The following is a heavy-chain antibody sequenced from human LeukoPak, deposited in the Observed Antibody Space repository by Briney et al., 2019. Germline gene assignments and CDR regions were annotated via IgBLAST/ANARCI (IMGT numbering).Heavy chain of an antibody. CDR3: ARRAATGTTQPVDY. J-gene: IGHJ4*02. D-gene: IGHD6-13*01. CDR1: GYTFISYD. V-gene: IGHV1-8*01. CDR2: MNPNSDNT. Sequence: ASVKVSCNASGYTFISYDIHWVRQATGQGLEWMGWMNPNSDNTGYAQKFQGRVTMTRNTSISTAYMELSSLRPEDTAVYYCARRAATGTTQPVDYWGQGTLVTVSS.